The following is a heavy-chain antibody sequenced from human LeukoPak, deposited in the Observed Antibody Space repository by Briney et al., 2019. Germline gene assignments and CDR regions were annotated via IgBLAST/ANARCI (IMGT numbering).Heavy chain of an antibody. J-gene: IGHJ6*02. D-gene: IGHD3-22*01. CDR2: ISGNGGRT. CDR3: VKDHRVIGTYYYYYGMDV. V-gene: IGHV3-23*01. CDR1: GFTFSSYA. Sequence: GGSLRLSCAASGFTFSSYAMSWVRRAPGEGLEWVSTISGNGGRTYYADSVKGRFTISRDNSKNTLYLQMDSLRAEDTAVYACVKDHRVIGTYYYYYGMDVWGQGTTVAVSS.